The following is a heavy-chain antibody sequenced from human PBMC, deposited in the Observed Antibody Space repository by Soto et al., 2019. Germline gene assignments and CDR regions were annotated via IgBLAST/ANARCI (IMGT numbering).Heavy chain of an antibody. CDR3: ASTTAYCGGDCYSCFDY. Sequence: QLQLQESGPGLVKPSETLSLTCTVSGGSISSSSYYWGWIRQPPGQGLEWIGSIYYSGSTYYNPSLKCRVTLSVDTSQKQFSLKLSSVTAADTAVYYCASTTAYCGGDCYSCFDYWGQGTLVTVSS. J-gene: IGHJ4*02. V-gene: IGHV4-39*01. D-gene: IGHD2-21*01. CDR2: IYYSGST. CDR1: GGSISSSSYY.